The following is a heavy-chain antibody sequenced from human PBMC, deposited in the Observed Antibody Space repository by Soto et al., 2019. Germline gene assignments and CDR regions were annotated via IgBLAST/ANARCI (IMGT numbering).Heavy chain of an antibody. D-gene: IGHD3-22*01. CDR3: ARAFDDSSGYYGGLGY. CDR2: IYYSGST. Sequence: SETLSLTCAVSGGSISSGDYYWSWIRQPPGKGLEWIGYIYYSGSTYYNPSLKSRVTISVDTSKNQLSLKLSSVTAADTAVYYWARAFDDSSGYYGGLGYWGQGTLVTVSS. CDR1: GGSISSGDYY. J-gene: IGHJ4*02. V-gene: IGHV4-30-4*01.